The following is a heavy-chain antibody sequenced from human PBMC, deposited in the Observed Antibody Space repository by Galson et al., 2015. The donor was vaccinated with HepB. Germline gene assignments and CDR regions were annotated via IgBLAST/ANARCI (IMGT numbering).Heavy chain of an antibody. CDR3: ARDRRGVVVVAATVNWFDP. CDR1: GYTFTGYY. Sequence: SVKVSCKASGYTFTGYYMRWVRQAPGQGLEWMGRINPNSGGTNYAQKFQGRVTMTRDTSISTAYMELSRLRSDDTAVYYCARDRRGVVVVAATVNWFDPWGQGTLVTVSS. V-gene: IGHV1-2*06. D-gene: IGHD2-15*01. J-gene: IGHJ5*02. CDR2: INPNSGGT.